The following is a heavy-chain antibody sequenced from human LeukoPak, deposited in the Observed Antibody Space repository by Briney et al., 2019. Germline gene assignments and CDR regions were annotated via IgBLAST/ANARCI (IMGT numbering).Heavy chain of an antibody. CDR1: GGSISSSNW. CDR2: IYHSGST. Sequence: PSGTLSLTCAVSGGSISSSNWWSWVRQPPGKGLEWIGEIYHSGSTNYNPSLESRVTISVDKSKNQFSLKLSSVTAADTAVYYCARAVAASPGYCMDVWGKGTTVTVSS. V-gene: IGHV4-4*02. CDR3: ARAVAASPGYCMDV. J-gene: IGHJ6*03. D-gene: IGHD6-13*01.